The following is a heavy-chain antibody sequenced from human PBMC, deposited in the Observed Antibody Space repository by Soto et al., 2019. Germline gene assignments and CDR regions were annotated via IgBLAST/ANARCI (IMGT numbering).Heavy chain of an antibody. CDR3: ARDWEFGY. V-gene: IGHV1-46*01. CDR1: GYTYTSYY. Sequence: ASVKVSCMASGYTYTSYYMHWVRQAPGQGLEWMGVINPSGGTTIDPQKFQGRVTVTRDTSTSTVYMELSSLRSDDTAVYYCARDWEFGYWGQGTLVTVSS. D-gene: IGHD3-10*01. J-gene: IGHJ4*02. CDR2: INPSGGTT.